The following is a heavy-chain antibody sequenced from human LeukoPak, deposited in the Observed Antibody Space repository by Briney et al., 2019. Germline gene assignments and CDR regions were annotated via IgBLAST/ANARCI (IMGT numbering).Heavy chain of an antibody. J-gene: IGHJ4*02. CDR2: INPKSGGT. CDR3: ARDPKAAAVDLDY. Sequence: GASVTVSCKASGYTFTSYYIHWVRQAPGQGLEWMGWINPKSGGTNYAQKFQDRVTMTRDTSISTAYMELSRLISDDTALYYCARDPKAAAVDLDYWGQGTLVTVSS. V-gene: IGHV1-2*02. CDR1: GYTFTSYY. D-gene: IGHD6-13*01.